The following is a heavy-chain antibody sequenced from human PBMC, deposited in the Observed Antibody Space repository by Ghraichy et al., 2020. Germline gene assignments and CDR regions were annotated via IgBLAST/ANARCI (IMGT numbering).Heavy chain of an antibody. CDR2: ISNDGSRT. CDR1: GFTFRNHW. D-gene: IGHD3-10*01. CDR3: ARYGSGSHLKDPFDH. J-gene: IGHJ4*02. Sequence: ESLNISCAASGFTFRNHWMHWVRQAPGEGLVWVSRISNDGSRTSYADSVEGRFTISRDNARATLYLQMDSLEAEDTAVYYCARYGSGSHLKDPFDHWGQGTLVTVSS. V-gene: IGHV3-74*01.